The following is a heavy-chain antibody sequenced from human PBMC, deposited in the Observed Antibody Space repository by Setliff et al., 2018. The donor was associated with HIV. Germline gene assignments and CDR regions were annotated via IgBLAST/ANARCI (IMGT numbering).Heavy chain of an antibody. CDR3: AREDSDGYVDI. J-gene: IGHJ4*02. CDR1: GGSFSAYY. Sequence: PSETLSLTCAVYGGSFSAYYWSWIRQPPGKGLEWIGEIHHSGSTNYNPSLKSRVTISVDTSKKHFSLKLTSVTAADTAMYYCAREDSDGYVDIGGQGTLVTVSS. CDR2: IHHSGST. V-gene: IGHV4-34*01. D-gene: IGHD2-21*01.